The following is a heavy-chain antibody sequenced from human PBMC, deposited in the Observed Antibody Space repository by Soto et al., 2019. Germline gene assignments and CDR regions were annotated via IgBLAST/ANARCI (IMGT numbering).Heavy chain of an antibody. CDR1: GGSISSYY. Sequence: PSETLSLPCTVSGGSISSYYWSWIRQPPGKGLEWIGYIYYSRSPNYNPSLKSRVTISVDTSKNQFSLKLSSVTAADTAVYYCASSNRAAAGFYYYGMDVWGRGTTVTVSS. D-gene: IGHD6-13*01. J-gene: IGHJ6*02. V-gene: IGHV4-59*01. CDR2: IYYSRSP. CDR3: ASSNRAAAGFYYYGMDV.